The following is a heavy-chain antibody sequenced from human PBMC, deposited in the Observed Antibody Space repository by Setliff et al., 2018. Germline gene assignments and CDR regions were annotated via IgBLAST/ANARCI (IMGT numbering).Heavy chain of an antibody. J-gene: IGHJ4*02. CDR3: ARENTAKNFWGEESDY. Sequence: ASVKVSCKASGYTFTSYAMNWVRQAPGQGLEWMGWINTNTGNPTYAQGFTGRFVFSLDTSVSTAYLQLNSLRFEDRAVYYCARENTAKNFWGEESDYWGQGTLVTVSS. CDR2: INTNTGNP. V-gene: IGHV7-4-1*02. D-gene: IGHD3-3*01. CDR1: GYTFTSYA.